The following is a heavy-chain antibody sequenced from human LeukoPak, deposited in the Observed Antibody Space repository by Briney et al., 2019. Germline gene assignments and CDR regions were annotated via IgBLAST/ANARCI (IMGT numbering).Heavy chain of an antibody. CDR1: GGSISSGGYY. J-gene: IGHJ1*01. D-gene: IGHD1-14*01. CDR3: ARTSPNQDFQH. V-gene: IGHV4-30-2*01. CDR2: IYHSGST. Sequence: PSETLSLTCTVSGGSISSGGYYGSWFRQPPGRGRGWIGYIYHSGSTYYNPSLKSRVTISVDTSKNQFSLKLSSVTAADTAVYYCARTSPNQDFQHWGQGTLVTVSS.